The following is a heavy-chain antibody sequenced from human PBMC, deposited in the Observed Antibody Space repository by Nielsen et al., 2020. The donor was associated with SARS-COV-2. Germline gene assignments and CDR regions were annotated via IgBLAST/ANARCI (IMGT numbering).Heavy chain of an antibody. J-gene: IGHJ4*02. D-gene: IGHD3-16*01. V-gene: IGHV3-13*04. Sequence: ESPKIPCAALGFTFRGYDMHWVRQATGKGLEWVSGIGTSADTYYPDSVKGRFTISRDNAKNTLYLQMNSLRAEDTAVYYCVRGLQVPNGLAHRWGQGTLVTVSS. CDR2: IGTSADT. CDR1: GFTFRGYD. CDR3: VRGLQVPNGLAHR.